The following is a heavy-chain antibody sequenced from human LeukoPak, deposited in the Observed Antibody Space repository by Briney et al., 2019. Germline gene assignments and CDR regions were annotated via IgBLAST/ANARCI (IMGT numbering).Heavy chain of an antibody. CDR2: MEEDGSAR. CDR1: GFTFSNYW. V-gene: IGHV3-7*01. Sequence: GGSLRLSCVASGFTFSNYWMSWVRQAPGKGLEWLANMEEDGSARYYVDSMKGRFTISRDNAKDSLYLQMNSLRAEDTAVYYCAREQGWSDSYYGMDVWGQGTTVTVSS. J-gene: IGHJ6*02. CDR3: AREQGWSDSYYGMDV.